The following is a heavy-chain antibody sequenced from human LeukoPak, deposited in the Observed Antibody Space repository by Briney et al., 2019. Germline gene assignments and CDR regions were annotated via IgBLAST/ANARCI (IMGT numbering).Heavy chain of an antibody. V-gene: IGHV3-23*01. J-gene: IGHJ4*02. CDR1: GFTFSSYA. CDR2: ISGSGGNT. CDR3: ANPRLGDY. D-gene: IGHD6-19*01. Sequence: PGGSLRLSCAASGFTFSSYAMSWVRQAPGKRLEWVSAISGSGGNTYYADSVKGRFTISRDSSKNTLYLQMNSLRAEDTAVYYCANPRLGDYWGQGTLVTVSS.